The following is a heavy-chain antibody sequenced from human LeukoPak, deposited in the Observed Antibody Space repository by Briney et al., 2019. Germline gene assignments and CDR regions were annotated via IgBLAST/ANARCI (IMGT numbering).Heavy chain of an antibody. CDR3: ARVINGYLDY. J-gene: IGHJ4*02. D-gene: IGHD1-14*01. CDR1: GFTFGSYG. Sequence: GGSLRLSCAASGFTFGSYGMHWVRQAPGKGLEWVAVISYDGSNKYYADSVKGRFTISRDNSKNTLYLQMNSLRAEDTAVYYCARVINGYLDYWGQGTLVTVSS. V-gene: IGHV3-30*03. CDR2: ISYDGSNK.